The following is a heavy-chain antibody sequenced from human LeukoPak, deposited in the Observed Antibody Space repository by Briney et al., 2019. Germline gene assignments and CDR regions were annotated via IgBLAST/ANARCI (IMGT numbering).Heavy chain of an antibody. Sequence: PGGSLRLSCAASGFTFSSFGMNWVRQAPGKGLEWVSCISGTSTNIYNADSLKGRFTISRDNAKNSLYLQLDSLRAEDTAVYYCARSGASGEPDYFDYWGQGTLVTVSS. D-gene: IGHD1-14*01. CDR3: ARSGASGEPDYFDY. V-gene: IGHV3-21*01. J-gene: IGHJ4*02. CDR1: GFTFSSFG. CDR2: ISGTSTNI.